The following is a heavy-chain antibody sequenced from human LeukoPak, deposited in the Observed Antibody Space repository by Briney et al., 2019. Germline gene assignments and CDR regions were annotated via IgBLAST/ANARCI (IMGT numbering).Heavy chain of an antibody. CDR3: AKDRPNYYGTNGHYYRRDGDY. CDR1: GFTFSSYA. Sequence: PGGSLRLSCVASGFTFSSYAMSWVRQAAGKGLEWVSSTSSSGETTYYADSVKGRFTTSRDNSRNTLYLQMNSLRAEDTAVYYCAKDRPNYYGTNGHYYRRDGDYWGQGTLVTVSS. J-gene: IGHJ4*02. D-gene: IGHD3-22*01. CDR2: TSSSGETT. V-gene: IGHV3-23*01.